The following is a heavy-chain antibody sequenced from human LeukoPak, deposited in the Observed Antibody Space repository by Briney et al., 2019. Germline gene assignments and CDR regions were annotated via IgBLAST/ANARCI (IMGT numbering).Heavy chain of an antibody. J-gene: IGHJ5*01. D-gene: IGHD3-22*01. CDR2: IYHRGTT. V-gene: IGHV4-38-2*01. CDR3: ARIAMFYYESSGYYSDS. Sequence: SETLSLTCAVSGYSINSGYYWGWIRQPPGKGLGWIGSIYHRGTTYYNPSLKRRVSISVDTSKNQFSLKLSSVTAADTAMYYCARIAMFYYESSGYYSDSWGQGTPVTVSS. CDR1: GYSINSGYY.